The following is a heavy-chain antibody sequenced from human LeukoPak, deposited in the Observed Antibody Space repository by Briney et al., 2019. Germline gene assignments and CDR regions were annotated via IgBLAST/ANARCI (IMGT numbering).Heavy chain of an antibody. J-gene: IGHJ4*02. CDR3: ARGTRNYYYGSGSSVDY. CDR1: GFTFSSYW. Sequence: PGGSLRLSCAASGFTFSSYWMHWVRQAPGKGLVWVSRINSDGSSTSYAGSVKGRFTISRDNAKNTLYLQMNSLRAEDTAVYYGARGTRNYYYGSGSSVDYWGQGTLVTVSS. D-gene: IGHD3-10*01. CDR2: INSDGSST. V-gene: IGHV3-74*01.